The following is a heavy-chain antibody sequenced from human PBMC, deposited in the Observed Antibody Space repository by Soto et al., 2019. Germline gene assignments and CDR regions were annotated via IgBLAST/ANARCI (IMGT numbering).Heavy chain of an antibody. J-gene: IGHJ4*02. CDR3: ARTGDGHHDFLDY. V-gene: IGHV3-7*01. Sequence: VGSLRLSCAASGFTFSFYWMNWVRQAPGKGLEWVANINQDGNEDNLLDSVKGRFTISRDNAKNSLFLQMNSLRVDDTAVYYCARTGDGHHDFLDYWGQGALVTVSS. CDR2: INQDGNED. CDR1: GFTFSFYW. D-gene: IGHD1-1*01.